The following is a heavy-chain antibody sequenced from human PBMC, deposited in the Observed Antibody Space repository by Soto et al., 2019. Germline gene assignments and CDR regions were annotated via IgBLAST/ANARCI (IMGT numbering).Heavy chain of an antibody. Sequence: QVHLVQSGAEVKKPGASVKVSCKASGYTFTTYGITWVRQAPGQGLEWMGWISTYNGNTNYEQKLQGRVTMTTDTLTSTAYMELRSLRSEDTAVYYCARRGEYCSGGTCYHFDYWGQGTLVTVSS. D-gene: IGHD2-15*01. J-gene: IGHJ4*02. CDR3: ARRGEYCSGGTCYHFDY. CDR1: GYTFTTYG. CDR2: ISTYNGNT. V-gene: IGHV1-18*04.